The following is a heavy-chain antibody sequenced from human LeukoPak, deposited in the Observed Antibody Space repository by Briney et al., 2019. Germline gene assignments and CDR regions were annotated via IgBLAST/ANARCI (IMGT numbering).Heavy chain of an antibody. CDR2: ISAYNGNT. J-gene: IGHJ4*02. CDR1: GYTFTSYG. Sequence: ASVKVSCKASGYTFTSYGISWVRQAPGQGLEWMGWISAYNGNTNYAQKLQGRVTMTTDTSTSTAYMELRSLRSEDTAVYYCATGMKYYYDSSGYYYFDYWGQGTLVTVSS. D-gene: IGHD3-22*01. V-gene: IGHV1-18*01. CDR3: ATGMKYYYDSSGYYYFDY.